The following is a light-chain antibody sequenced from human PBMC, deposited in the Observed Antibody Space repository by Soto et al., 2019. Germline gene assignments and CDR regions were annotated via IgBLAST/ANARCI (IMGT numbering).Light chain of an antibody. CDR2: KAS. CDR3: QQYNSYPLT. CDR1: QTISSL. V-gene: IGKV1-5*03. J-gene: IGKJ5*01. Sequence: DIQMTQSPSTLSASAGDRVTITCRASQTISSLLAWYQQKPGRAPTLLIYKASTLESGVPSRFSGSGSGTEFTLTISSLQPDDFATYYCQQYNSYPLTFGQGTRLEIK.